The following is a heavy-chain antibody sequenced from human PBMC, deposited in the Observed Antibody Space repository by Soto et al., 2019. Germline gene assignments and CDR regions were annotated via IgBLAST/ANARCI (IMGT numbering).Heavy chain of an antibody. D-gene: IGHD4-17*01. Sequence: QLQLQESGPGLVKPSETLSLTCTVSGGSISSSSYYWGWIRQPPGKGLEWIGSIYYSGSTYYNPSVKSRVTISVDTSKNQFSPKLSSVTAADTAGYYCARSMTTVVTLDYWGQGTLVTVSS. CDR2: IYYSGST. CDR3: ARSMTTVVTLDY. CDR1: GGSISSSSYY. J-gene: IGHJ4*02. V-gene: IGHV4-39*01.